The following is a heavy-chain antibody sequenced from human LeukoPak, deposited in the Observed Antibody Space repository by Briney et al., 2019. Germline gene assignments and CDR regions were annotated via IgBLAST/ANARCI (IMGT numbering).Heavy chain of an antibody. CDR2: TYYSGST. V-gene: IGHV4-59*08. CDR1: GGSISSYY. D-gene: IGHD3-22*01. CDR3: ARRGSGYSFDY. J-gene: IGHJ4*02. Sequence: PSETLSLTCTVSGGSISSYYWSWIRQPPGKELEYIGYTYYSGSTNYNPSLKSPVTISVDTSKNQFSLKLSSVTAADTAVYYCARRGSGYSFDYWGQGTLVTVSS.